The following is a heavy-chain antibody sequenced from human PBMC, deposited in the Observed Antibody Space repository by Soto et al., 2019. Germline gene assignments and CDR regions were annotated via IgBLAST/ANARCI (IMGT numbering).Heavy chain of an antibody. Sequence: PGXSLRLSCAASGFNFSSYGIHWVIQAPGKGLKWVAVISYDGSNKYYADSVKGRFTISRDNSKNTLYLQMNSLRAEDTAVYYCAKVDVTDYGDLYYFDYWGQRTLVTVSS. V-gene: IGHV3-30*18. CDR3: AKVDVTDYGDLYYFDY. D-gene: IGHD4-17*01. CDR1: GFNFSSYG. CDR2: ISYDGSNK. J-gene: IGHJ4*02.